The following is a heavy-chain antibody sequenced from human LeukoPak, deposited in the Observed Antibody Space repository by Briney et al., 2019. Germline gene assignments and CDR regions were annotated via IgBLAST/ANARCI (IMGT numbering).Heavy chain of an antibody. D-gene: IGHD3-22*01. CDR2: IYYSGST. V-gene: IGHV4-31*03. J-gene: IGHJ4*02. CDR1: GGSISSGGYY. CDR3: ARGVDYYDSSGYFDY. Sequence: SQTLSLTCTVSGGSISSGGYYWSWIRQHPGTGLEWIGYIYYSGSTYYNPSLKSRVTISVDTSKNQFSLKLSSVTAADTAVYYCARGVDYYDSSGYFDYWGQGTLVTVSS.